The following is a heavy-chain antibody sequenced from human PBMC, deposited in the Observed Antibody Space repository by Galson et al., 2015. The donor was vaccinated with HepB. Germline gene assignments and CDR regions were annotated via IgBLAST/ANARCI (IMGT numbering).Heavy chain of an antibody. V-gene: IGHV3-21*01. CDR3: ARFIVAQVYTFPDAFDI. CDR1: GFTFSSYS. Sequence: SLRLSCAASGFTFSSYSMNWVRQAPGKGLEWVSSISSSSSYIYYADSVKGRFTISRDNAKNSLYLQMNSLRAEDTAVYYCARFIVAQVYTFPDAFDIWGQGTMVTVSS. CDR2: ISSSSSYI. J-gene: IGHJ3*02. D-gene: IGHD2-15*01.